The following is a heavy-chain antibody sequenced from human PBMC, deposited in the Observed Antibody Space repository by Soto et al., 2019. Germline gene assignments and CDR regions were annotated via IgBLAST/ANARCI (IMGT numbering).Heavy chain of an antibody. CDR3: AKDIGSSWYYYYGMDV. Sequence: SLKISCAASGFTFDDYAMHWVRQAPGKGLEWVSGISWNSGSIGYADSVKGRFTISRDNAKNSLYLQMNSLRAEDTALYYCAKDIGSSWYYYYGMDVWGQGTTVTVSS. D-gene: IGHD6-13*01. V-gene: IGHV3-9*01. CDR1: GFTFDDYA. J-gene: IGHJ6*02. CDR2: ISWNSGSI.